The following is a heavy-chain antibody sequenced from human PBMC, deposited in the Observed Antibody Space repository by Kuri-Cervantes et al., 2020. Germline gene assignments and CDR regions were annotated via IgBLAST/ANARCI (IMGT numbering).Heavy chain of an antibody. V-gene: IGHV3-21*01. CDR3: AKVLEDSSGYRQLRFDAFDI. CDR2: ISSSSSYI. Sequence: GGSLRLSCAASGFTFSSYSMNWVRQAPGKGLEWVSSISSSSSYIYYADSVKGRFTISRDNAKNSLYLQMNSLRAEDTAVYYCAKVLEDSSGYRQLRFDAFDIWGQGTMVTVSS. D-gene: IGHD3-22*01. CDR1: GFTFSSYS. J-gene: IGHJ3*02.